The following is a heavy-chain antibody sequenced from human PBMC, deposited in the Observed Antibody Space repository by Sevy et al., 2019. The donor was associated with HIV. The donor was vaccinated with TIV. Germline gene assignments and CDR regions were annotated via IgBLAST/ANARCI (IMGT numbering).Heavy chain of an antibody. CDR3: ARETTQDIVVVPAAQYIDYYYYYMDV. J-gene: IGHJ6*03. Sequence: GGSLRLSCAASGFTFSSYWMSWVRQAPGKGLEWVANIKQDGSEKYYVYSVKGRFTISRDNAKNSLYLQMNSLRAEDTAVYYCARETTQDIVVVPAAQYIDYYYYYMDVWGKGTTVTVSS. CDR1: GFTFSSYW. V-gene: IGHV3-7*01. CDR2: IKQDGSEK. D-gene: IGHD2-2*01.